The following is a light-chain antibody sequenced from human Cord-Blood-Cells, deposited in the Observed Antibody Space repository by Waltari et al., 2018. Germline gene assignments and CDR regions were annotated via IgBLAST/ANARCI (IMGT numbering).Light chain of an antibody. Sequence: DIQMTQSPSSLSASVGDRVTITCRASPSISSYLNWYQQKPGKAPKLLIYAASSLPSGVPSRCSGSGSGTDFTLTISSLQPEDFATYYCQQSYSTPYTFGQGTKLEIK. CDR3: QQSYSTPYT. J-gene: IGKJ2*01. V-gene: IGKV1-39*01. CDR1: PSISSY. CDR2: AAS.